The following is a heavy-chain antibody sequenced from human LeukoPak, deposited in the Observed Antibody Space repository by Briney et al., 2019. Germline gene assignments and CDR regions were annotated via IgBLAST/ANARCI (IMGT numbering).Heavy chain of an antibody. CDR1: GGSFSGYY. Sequence: SETLSLTCAVYGGSFSGYYWSWIRQPPGKGLEWIGEINHSGSTNYNPSLKSRVTISVDTSKNQFSLKLSSVTAADTAVYYCARDRKAVAADYWGQGTLVTVSS. J-gene: IGHJ4*02. CDR3: ARDRKAVAADY. D-gene: IGHD6-19*01. CDR2: INHSGST. V-gene: IGHV4-34*01.